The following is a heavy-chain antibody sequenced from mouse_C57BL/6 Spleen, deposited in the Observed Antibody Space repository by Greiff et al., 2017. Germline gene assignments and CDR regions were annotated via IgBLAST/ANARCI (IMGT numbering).Heavy chain of an antibody. CDR2: IYPRSGNT. D-gene: IGHD4-1*01. J-gene: IGHJ4*01. CDR3: AREKLGKGYYAMDY. V-gene: IGHV1-81*01. Sequence: QVQLQQSGAELARPGASVKLSCKASGYTFTSYGISWVKQRTGQGLEWIGEIYPRSGNTYYNEKFKGKATLTADKSSSTAYMELRSLTSEDSAVYFCAREKLGKGYYAMDYWGQGTSVTVSS. CDR1: GYTFTSYG.